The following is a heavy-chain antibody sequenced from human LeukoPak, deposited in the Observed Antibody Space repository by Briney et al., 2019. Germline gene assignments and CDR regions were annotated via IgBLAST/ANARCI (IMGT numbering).Heavy chain of an antibody. CDR3: AKGIYSSGWSYFDY. Sequence: GGSLRLSCAASGFTFSNSAMSWVRQAPGKGLEWVSTLSGSGITTYYADSVKGRFTICRDNSKNTLYLQMNSLRAEDTAVYYCAKGIYSSGWSYFDYWGHGTLVTVSS. D-gene: IGHD6-19*01. V-gene: IGHV3-23*01. CDR1: GFTFSNSA. CDR2: LSGSGITT. J-gene: IGHJ4*01.